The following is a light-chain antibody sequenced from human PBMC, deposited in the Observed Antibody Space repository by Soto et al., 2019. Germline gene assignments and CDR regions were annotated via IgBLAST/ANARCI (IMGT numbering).Light chain of an antibody. CDR1: SSDVGGYNY. CDR2: EVN. CDR3: TSYAGGNNV. Sequence: QSVLTQPPSASGSPGQSVTISCTGTSSDVGGYNYVSWYQQYPGKVPKLMVYEVNNRPSGVPDRFSGSKSGNMASLTVSGLQAEDEADYYCTSYAGGNNVFGTGTKLTVL. J-gene: IGLJ1*01. V-gene: IGLV2-8*01.